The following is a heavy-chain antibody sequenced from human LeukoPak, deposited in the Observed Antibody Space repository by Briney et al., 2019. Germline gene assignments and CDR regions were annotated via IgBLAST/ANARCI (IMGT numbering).Heavy chain of an antibody. CDR1: GFTSRSSG. Sequence: GTSLRLSCADSGFTSRSSGMHWVRQAPGKGLEWMARISYDVIETNYADSVEGRFSISRDTSKNTVYLQMSSLRTEDTAVYYCATEADCSGTSCLALDHWGQGTPVIVSS. V-gene: IGHV3-30*03. CDR3: ATEADCSGTSCLALDH. J-gene: IGHJ4*02. CDR2: ISYDVIET. D-gene: IGHD2-2*01.